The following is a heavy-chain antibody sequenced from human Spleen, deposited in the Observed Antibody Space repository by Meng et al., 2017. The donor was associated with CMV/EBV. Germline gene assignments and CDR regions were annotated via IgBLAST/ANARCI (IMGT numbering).Heavy chain of an antibody. V-gene: IGHV3-30*02. J-gene: IGHJ6*02. Sequence: SLKIYFTASGFTFSSYGMHWVRQATGKGLEWVAFIRYDVSNKYYADSVKGRFTISRDNSKNTLYLQMNSLRAEDTAVYYCAKEFVVTYYYYYYGMDVWGQGTTVTVSS. D-gene: IGHD3-22*01. CDR2: IRYDVSNK. CDR1: GFTFSSYG. CDR3: AKEFVVTYYYYYYGMDV.